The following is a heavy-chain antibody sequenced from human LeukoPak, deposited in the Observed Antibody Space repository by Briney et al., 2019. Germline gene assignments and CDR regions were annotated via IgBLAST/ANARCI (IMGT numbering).Heavy chain of an antibody. D-gene: IGHD1-26*01. CDR1: GFSLSNARMG. CDR3: SRVGRRNSGSYGFDY. CDR2: IFSHDEK. Sequence: ESGPVLVKPTQTLTLTCTVSGFSLSNARMGVSWIRQPPGKALEWLAHIFSHDEKSYSTSLKSRLTISKDTSKSQVVLTLTNIDPGDKATYYCSRVGRRNSGSYGFDYWGQGTLVTVSS. J-gene: IGHJ4*02. V-gene: IGHV2-26*01.